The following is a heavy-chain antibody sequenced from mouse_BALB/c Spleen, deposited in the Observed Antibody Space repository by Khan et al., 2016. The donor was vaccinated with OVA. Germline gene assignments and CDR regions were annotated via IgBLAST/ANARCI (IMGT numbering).Heavy chain of an antibody. D-gene: IGHD1-1*01. CDR2: INPSTDYT. V-gene: IGHV1-7*01. CDR1: GYTFINYW. J-gene: IGHJ2*01. CDR3: ARRGLRWDFDY. Sequence: QVQLQQSGAELAKPGASVKMSCKASGYTFINYWILWVKQRPGQGLEWIGYINPSTDYTEYNQNFKDKATLTADKYSRTAYMQLSSLPSEDSAVYYCARRGLRWDFDYWGQGTTLTVSS.